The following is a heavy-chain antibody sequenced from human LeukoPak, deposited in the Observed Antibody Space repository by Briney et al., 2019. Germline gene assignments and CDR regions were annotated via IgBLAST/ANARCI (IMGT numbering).Heavy chain of an antibody. Sequence: ASVKVSCKASGGTFSNYAISWVRQAPGQGLEWMGGIIPIFRTANYAQKFQATVTITADESTSTAYMELSSLRSEDTAVYYCARESYYDTRPEVDAFDIWGQGTMVTVSS. CDR2: IIPIFRTA. V-gene: IGHV1-69*13. D-gene: IGHD3-22*01. J-gene: IGHJ3*02. CDR3: ARESYYDTRPEVDAFDI. CDR1: GGTFSNYA.